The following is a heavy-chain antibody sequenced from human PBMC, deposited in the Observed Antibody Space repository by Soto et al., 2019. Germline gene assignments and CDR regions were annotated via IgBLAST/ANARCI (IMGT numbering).Heavy chain of an antibody. CDR1: GGSISSGEYY. J-gene: IGHJ4*02. CDR3: ARESGYRYGNFDY. D-gene: IGHD5-18*01. CDR2: IYDSGST. Sequence: QVQLQESGPGLVKPSQTLSLTCTVSGGSISSGEYYWSGLRKPPGKGLEWIGYIYDSGSTYYNTARKSRVTISVDTSKNQFSLKLSSVTAAYTAGYYCARESGYRYGNFDYWGQGTLVTVSS. V-gene: IGHV4-30-4*01.